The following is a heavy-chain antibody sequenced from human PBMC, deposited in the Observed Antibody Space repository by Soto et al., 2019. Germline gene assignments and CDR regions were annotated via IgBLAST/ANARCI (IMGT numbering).Heavy chain of an antibody. CDR1: GYSFTSYW. J-gene: IGHJ6*02. CDR2: IDPSDSYT. Sequence: GESLKISCKGSGYSFTSYWISWVRQMPGKGLEWMGRIDPSDSYTNYSPSFQGHVTISADKSISTAYLQWSSLKASDTAIYYCARHGDGIAAARAGMDVWGQGTTVTVSS. CDR3: ARHGDGIAAARAGMDV. V-gene: IGHV5-10-1*01. D-gene: IGHD6-13*01.